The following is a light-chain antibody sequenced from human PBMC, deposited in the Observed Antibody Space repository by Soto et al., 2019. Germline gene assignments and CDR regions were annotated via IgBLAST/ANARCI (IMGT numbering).Light chain of an antibody. CDR1: SSNIGAGYD. CDR2: GNS. V-gene: IGLV1-40*01. Sequence: QSVLTQPPSVSRAPGQRVTISCTGSSSNIGAGYDVHWYQQLPGTAPKLLIYGNSNRPSGVPDRFSGSKSGTSASLAITGLQAEDEADYYCQSYDSRDVVFGGGTKLTVL. CDR3: QSYDSRDVV. J-gene: IGLJ2*01.